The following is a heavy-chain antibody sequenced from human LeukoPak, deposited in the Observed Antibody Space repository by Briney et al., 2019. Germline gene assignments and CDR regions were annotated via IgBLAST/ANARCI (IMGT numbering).Heavy chain of an antibody. CDR2: IYHSGST. J-gene: IGHJ5*02. CDR3: ARDYGGNSAWFDP. D-gene: IGHD4-23*01. V-gene: IGHV4-38-2*02. CDR1: DDSITIYY. Sequence: PSETLSLTCTVSDDSITIYYWTWIRQPPGKGLEWIGSIYHSGSTYYNPSLKSRVTISGDTSKNQFSLKLSSVTAADTAVYYCARDYGGNSAWFDPWGQGALVTVSS.